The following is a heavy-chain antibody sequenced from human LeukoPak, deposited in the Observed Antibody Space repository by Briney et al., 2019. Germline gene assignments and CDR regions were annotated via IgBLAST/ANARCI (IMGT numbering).Heavy chain of an antibody. CDR3: ARGSRGLHFDY. D-gene: IGHD3-16*01. J-gene: IGHJ4*02. Sequence: SQTLSLTCAVSGGSISSGSYSWSWIRQPPGKGLEWIGYIYHSGSTYYNPSLKSRVTISVDRSKNQFSLKLSSVTAADTAVYYCARGSRGLHFDYWGQGTLVTVSS. V-gene: IGHV4-30-2*01. CDR1: GGSISSGSYS. CDR2: IYHSGST.